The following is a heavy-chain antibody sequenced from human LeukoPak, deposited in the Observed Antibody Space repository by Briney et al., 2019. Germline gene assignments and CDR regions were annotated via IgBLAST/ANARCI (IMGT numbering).Heavy chain of an antibody. V-gene: IGHV3-30*04. CDR3: ARDRVVVVPAAISDY. CDR2: SSLDGSNE. Sequence: GGSLRLSCAASGFTFSSYAMHWVRQAPGKGLEWGAVSSLDGSNEYYADSVKGRFTISRDNSKNTLYLQMNSLRPEDTAVYYCARDRVVVVPAAISDYWGQGTLVTVSS. J-gene: IGHJ4*02. CDR1: GFTFSSYA. D-gene: IGHD2-2*02.